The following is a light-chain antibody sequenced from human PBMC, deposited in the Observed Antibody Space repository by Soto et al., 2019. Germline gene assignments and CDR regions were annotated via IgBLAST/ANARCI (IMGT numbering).Light chain of an antibody. CDR1: SSDVGNYKY. J-gene: IGLJ1*01. CDR3: SSYAGSNKLV. CDR2: EVS. V-gene: IGLV2-8*01. Sequence: QSALTQPPSASGSPGQSVTITCTGTSSDVGNYKYVSWYQQHPGKAPKLMIYEVSKRPSGVPDRFSGSKSGNTASLPVSGLQADDEADYFCSSYAGSNKLVFGAGTKVTVL.